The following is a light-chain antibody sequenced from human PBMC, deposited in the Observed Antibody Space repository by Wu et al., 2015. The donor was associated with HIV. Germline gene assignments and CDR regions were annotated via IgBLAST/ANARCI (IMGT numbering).Light chain of an antibody. CDR1: QSVDRY. V-gene: IGKV3-11*01. CDR2: DTS. J-gene: IGKJ1*01. Sequence: EIVLTQSPATLSLSPGERATVSCRASQSVDRYLAWYQLKPGQAPRLLIYDTSNRATGIPARFSGSGSGTDFTLTISSLEPEDFAVYYCHQRTTWPRTFGQGTKVEVK. CDR3: HQRTTWPRT.